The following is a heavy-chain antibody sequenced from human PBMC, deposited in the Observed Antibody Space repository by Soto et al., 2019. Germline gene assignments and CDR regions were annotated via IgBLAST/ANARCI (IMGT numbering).Heavy chain of an antibody. D-gene: IGHD3-3*01. CDR2: ISGSGGST. J-gene: IGHJ5*02. Sequence: EVQLLESGGGLVQPGGSLRLSCAASGFTFSSYAMSWVRQAPGKGLEWVSAISGSGGSTYYADSVKGRFTISRDNSKNTLYLQMNSLRAEDTAVYYCATLVNEGYDFWSGYPFNWFDPWGQGTLVTVSS. CDR3: ATLVNEGYDFWSGYPFNWFDP. V-gene: IGHV3-23*01. CDR1: GFTFSSYA.